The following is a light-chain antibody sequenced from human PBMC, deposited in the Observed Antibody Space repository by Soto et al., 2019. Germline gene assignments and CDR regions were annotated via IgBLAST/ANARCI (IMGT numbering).Light chain of an antibody. CDR2: KAS. Sequence: DIQMTQSPSTLSASVGDRVTITCRASQSISNWLAWYQQKPGKAPKLLIYKASSLQSGVPARFSGSVSGTGFTLTISSLESEDFAVYFCQQYADRPRTFGQGTKVDIK. J-gene: IGKJ1*01. V-gene: IGKV1-5*03. CDR1: QSISNW. CDR3: QQYADRPRT.